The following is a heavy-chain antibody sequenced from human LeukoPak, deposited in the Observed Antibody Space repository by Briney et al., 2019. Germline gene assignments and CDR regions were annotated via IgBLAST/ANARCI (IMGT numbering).Heavy chain of an antibody. CDR3: ARGPPVDTAMVVYFDY. CDR1: GFTVSSNY. D-gene: IGHD5-18*01. J-gene: IGHJ4*02. CDR2: IYSGGST. V-gene: IGHV3-53*01. Sequence: GGSLRLSCAASGFTVSSNYMSWVRQAPGKGLEWVSVIYSGGSTYYADSVKGRFTISRDNSKNTLYLQMNSLRAEDTAVYYCARGPPVDTAMVVYFDYWGQGTLVTVSS.